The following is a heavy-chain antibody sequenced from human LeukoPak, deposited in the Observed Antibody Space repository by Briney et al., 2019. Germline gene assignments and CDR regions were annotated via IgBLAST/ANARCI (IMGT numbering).Heavy chain of an antibody. CDR2: ISAYNGNT. CDR1: GYTFTCYG. V-gene: IGHV1-18*01. CDR3: ARGADSGYDNTFDD. D-gene: IGHD5-12*01. J-gene: IGHJ4*02. Sequence: ASVKVSCKASGYTFTCYGISWVRLAPGQGLEWMGWISAYNGNTNYAQKLQGRVTMTTDTSTSTVYMELRSLRSEDTALYSCARGADSGYDNTFDDWGQGTMVTVSS.